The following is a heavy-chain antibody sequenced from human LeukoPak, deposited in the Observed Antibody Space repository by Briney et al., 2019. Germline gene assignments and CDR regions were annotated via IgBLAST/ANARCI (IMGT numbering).Heavy chain of an antibody. CDR3: ARGVYGDGYNSFDY. V-gene: IGHV3-66*01. Sequence: GGSLRLSCAVSGFIVSSNHMDWVRQAPGKGLEWVSVFLSVGYSGGGPFYADSVKGRFTTSSDSSKNTLFLQMNSLRAEDTAVYYCARGVYGDGYNSFDYWGLGILVTVSS. J-gene: IGHJ4*02. CDR2: FLSVGYSGGGP. D-gene: IGHD5-24*01. CDR1: GFIVSSNH.